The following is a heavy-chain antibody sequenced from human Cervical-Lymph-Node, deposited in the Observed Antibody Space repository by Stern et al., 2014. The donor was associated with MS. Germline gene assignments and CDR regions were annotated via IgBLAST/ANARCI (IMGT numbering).Heavy chain of an antibody. V-gene: IGHV4-34*01. CDR3: ASRVQSDTWYRDK. J-gene: IGHJ4*02. CDR1: GGSFSGYY. D-gene: IGHD6-13*01. Sequence: QVQLQQWGAGLLKPSETLSITCAVYGGSFSGYYWSWIRQSPGKGLEWIGEINHSGNTNYNPSLKSRVTVSADTSKNQFSLKLRSVTAADTAVYYCASRVQSDTWYRDKWGQGNLVIVSS. CDR2: INHSGNT.